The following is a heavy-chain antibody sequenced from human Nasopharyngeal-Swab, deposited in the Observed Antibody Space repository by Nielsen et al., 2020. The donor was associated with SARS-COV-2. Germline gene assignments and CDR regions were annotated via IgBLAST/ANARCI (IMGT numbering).Heavy chain of an antibody. Sequence: SLKISCAASGFTFDDYAIHWVRQAPGKGLEWVSGVSWNSGSIGYADSVKGRFTISRDSAKNSLYLQMNSLRPEDTALYYCAKGRGYSYGTDAFDIWGQGTMVTVSS. V-gene: IGHV3-9*01. CDR3: AKGRGYSYGTDAFDI. CDR1: GFTFDDYA. D-gene: IGHD5-18*01. J-gene: IGHJ3*02. CDR2: VSWNSGSI.